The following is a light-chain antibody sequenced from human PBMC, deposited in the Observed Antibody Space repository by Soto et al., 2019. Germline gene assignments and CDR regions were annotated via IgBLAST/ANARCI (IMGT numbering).Light chain of an antibody. Sequence: DIQMTQSPSSLSASVEDRVIITCRASQSISNHLNWYQQKPGKAPKLLIFAASSLQSGVPSRFSGSGSGTDSTLTISSLQPEDFATYYCQQSYSTPITFGQGTRLEIK. CDR1: QSISNH. J-gene: IGKJ5*01. CDR2: AAS. CDR3: QQSYSTPIT. V-gene: IGKV1-39*01.